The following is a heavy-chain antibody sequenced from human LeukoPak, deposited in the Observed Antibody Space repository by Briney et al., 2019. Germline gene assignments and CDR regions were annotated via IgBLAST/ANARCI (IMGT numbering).Heavy chain of an antibody. J-gene: IGHJ4*02. Sequence: ASVKVSCKASGYTFTGYYIHWVRQAPGQELEWMGWINPNSGGTNYAQKFQGRVTMTRDTSISTAYMELSSLRSEDTAVYYCARVEPAAADFDYWGQGTLVTVSS. D-gene: IGHD2-2*01. CDR2: INPNSGGT. V-gene: IGHV1-2*02. CDR1: GYTFTGYY. CDR3: ARVEPAAADFDY.